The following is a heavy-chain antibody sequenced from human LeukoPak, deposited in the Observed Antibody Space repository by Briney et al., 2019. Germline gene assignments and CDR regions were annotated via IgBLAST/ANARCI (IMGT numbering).Heavy chain of an antibody. CDR2: INWNGGST. Sequence: GGSLRLPCAASGFTFDDYGMSWVRQAPGKGLEWVSGINWNGGSTGYADSVKGRFTISRDNAKNSLYLQMNSLRAEDTAVYYCARRPYYYDSLDYWGLDYWGQGTLVTVSS. CDR3: ARRPYYYDSLDYWGLDY. V-gene: IGHV3-20*04. J-gene: IGHJ4*02. CDR1: GFTFDDYG. D-gene: IGHD3-22*01.